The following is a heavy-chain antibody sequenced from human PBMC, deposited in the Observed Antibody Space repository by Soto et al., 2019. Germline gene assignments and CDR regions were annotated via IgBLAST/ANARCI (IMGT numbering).Heavy chain of an antibody. D-gene: IGHD3-9*01. J-gene: IGHJ5*02. CDR1: GFTFSPYA. V-gene: IGHV3-23*01. CDR3: ARDPFRHFDP. Sequence: PGGSLRLSCAASGFTFSPYAMSWVRRAPGKGLEWLSSINNNGAGTYYADSVRGRFTISRDNSKNTLYLQMNSLRAEDTAVYYCARDPFRHFDPWGQGTLVTVPS. CDR2: INNNGAGT.